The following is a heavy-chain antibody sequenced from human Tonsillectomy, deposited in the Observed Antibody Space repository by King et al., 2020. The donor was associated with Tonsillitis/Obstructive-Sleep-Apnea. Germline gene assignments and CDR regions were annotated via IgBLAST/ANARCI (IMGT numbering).Heavy chain of an antibody. J-gene: IGHJ4*02. CDR2: FDPEDGET. CDR1: GYTLTELS. D-gene: IGHD3-3*01. V-gene: IGHV1-24*01. Sequence: VQLVESGAEVKKPGASVKVSCKVSGYTLTELSMHWVRQAPGKGIEWMGGFDPEDGETIYAQKFQGRVTMTEDTSTDTAYMELSSLRSEDTAVYYCATLTYYDFWSGYYVDYWGQGTLVTVSS. CDR3: ATLTYYDFWSGYYVDY.